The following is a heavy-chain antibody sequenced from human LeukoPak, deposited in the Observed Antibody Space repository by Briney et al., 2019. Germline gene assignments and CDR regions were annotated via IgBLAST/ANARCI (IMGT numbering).Heavy chain of an antibody. CDR1: GYTFTSYG. V-gene: IGHV1-18*01. CDR2: ISAYNGNT. J-gene: IGHJ4*02. D-gene: IGHD3-9*01. CDR3: ARHLNYDILTGYYTFLSY. Sequence: ASVKVSCKASGYTFTSYGTSWVRQAPGQGLEWMGWISAYNGNTNYAQKLQGRVTMTTDTSTSTAYMELRSLRSDDTAVYYCARHLNYDILTGYYTFLSYWGQGTLVTVSS.